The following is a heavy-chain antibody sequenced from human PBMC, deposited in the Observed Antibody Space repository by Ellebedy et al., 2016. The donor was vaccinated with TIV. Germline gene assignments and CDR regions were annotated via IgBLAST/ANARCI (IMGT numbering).Heavy chain of an antibody. CDR1: GFTFSLNW. Sequence: PGGSLRLSCAASGFTFSLNWMYWVRQAPGKGLEWVANIKEDGSEDYYMDSVKGRFTISRDNAKNSLYLQMNSLRAEDTAVYYCVRDLHWSYFDWGQGTLVTVSS. J-gene: IGHJ4*02. V-gene: IGHV3-7*03. CDR3: VRDLHWSYFD. D-gene: IGHD1-26*01. CDR2: IKEDGSED.